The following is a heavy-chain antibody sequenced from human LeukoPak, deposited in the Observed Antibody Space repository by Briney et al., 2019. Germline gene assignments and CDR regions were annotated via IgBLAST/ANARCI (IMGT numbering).Heavy chain of an antibody. V-gene: IGHV3-48*01. CDR2: ISSIGSTI. D-gene: IGHD1-26*01. CDR3: ARDLGATIFDFGY. CDR1: GFTFSTYT. Sequence: GGSLRLSCAASGFTFSTYTMSWVRQAPGKGLEWVSSISSIGSTIYYADSVKGRFTISRDNAKNSLYLQMNSLRVEDTAVYYCARDLGATIFDFGYWGQGTLVTVSS. J-gene: IGHJ4*02.